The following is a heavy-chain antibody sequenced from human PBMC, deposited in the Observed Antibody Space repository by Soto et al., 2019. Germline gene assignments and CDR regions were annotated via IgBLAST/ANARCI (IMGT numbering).Heavy chain of an antibody. CDR3: ARIPRYSFPTSDDLDS. V-gene: IGHV1-69*15. D-gene: IGHD5-18*01. J-gene: IGHJ4*02. Sequence: QVQLVQSGAEVRKPGSSVQVSCKASGGTFYTYTFSWVRQAPGQGLEWMGSITPIYPTTNYAEKFPGRLTVTADGSTNTAYMELNSLTSEDTAVYYCARIPRYSFPTSDDLDSWGQGTLVTVSS. CDR1: GGTFYTYT. CDR2: ITPIYPTT.